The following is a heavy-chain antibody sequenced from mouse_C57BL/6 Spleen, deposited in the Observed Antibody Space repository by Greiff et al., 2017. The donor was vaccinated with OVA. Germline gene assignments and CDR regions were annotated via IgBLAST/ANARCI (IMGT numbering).Heavy chain of an antibody. J-gene: IGHJ2*01. Sequence: VQLQQSGAELVKPGASVKISCKASGYAFSSYWMNWVKQRPGTGLEWIGQIYPGDGATHYNGQFKGKPTLTADNSSSTAYMQLSSRTSEDSAVYFCARFYYGSNYCDYWGQGTTLTVSS. D-gene: IGHD1-1*01. CDR2: IYPGDGAT. CDR1: GYAFSSYW. CDR3: ARFYYGSNYCDY. V-gene: IGHV1-80*01.